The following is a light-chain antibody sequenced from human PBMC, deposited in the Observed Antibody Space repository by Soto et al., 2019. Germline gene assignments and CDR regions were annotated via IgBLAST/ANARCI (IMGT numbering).Light chain of an antibody. CDR3: QENNSGPPVT. J-gene: IGKJ1*01. CDR1: QGSSNS. Sequence: IQMTQSPSSLYASVRDRVTITCRATQGSSNSLAWYQQKPGKVPNLLIYAASILQSGVPSRLSGSGSGTDFTLSISSLQTEDVATYFCQENNSGPPVTLGQETKVEIK. V-gene: IGKV1-27*01. CDR2: AAS.